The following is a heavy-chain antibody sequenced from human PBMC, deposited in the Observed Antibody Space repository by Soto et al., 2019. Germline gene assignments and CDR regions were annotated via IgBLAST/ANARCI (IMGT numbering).Heavy chain of an antibody. J-gene: IGHJ6*02. CDR1: GFTFRNYA. D-gene: IGHD2-15*01. CDR2: IAYNGSNA. Sequence: QVQLVESVGCVVQPGGSLIVTCAASGFTFRNYAMHWVRQAPGKGLECLAVIAYNGSNAFYRDSVKGRFTISRDNSKNTLYLHMNSLRSEDTGVYYCARGDREDILVVVGARPGEYGVDIWGQGTTVTVSS. V-gene: IGHV3-30-3*01. CDR3: ARGDREDILVVVGARPGEYGVDI.